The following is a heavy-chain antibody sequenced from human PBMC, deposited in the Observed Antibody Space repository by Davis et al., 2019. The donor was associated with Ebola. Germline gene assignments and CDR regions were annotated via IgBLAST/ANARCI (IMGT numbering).Heavy chain of an antibody. J-gene: IGHJ4*02. D-gene: IGHD5-18*01. CDR2: IGTAGDT. CDR3: ARVRFGDTAVDY. V-gene: IGHV3-13*01. Sequence: GESLKISSAASGFTFSSYDMHWVRQGTGKGLEWVSAIGTAGDTYYPGSVKGRFTISRENAKNSLYLQMNSLRAEDTAVYYCARVRFGDTAVDYWGQGTLVTVSS. CDR1: GFTFSSYD.